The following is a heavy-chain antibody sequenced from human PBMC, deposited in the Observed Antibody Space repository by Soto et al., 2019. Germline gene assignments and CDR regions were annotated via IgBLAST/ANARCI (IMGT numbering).Heavy chain of an antibody. Sequence: SVKVSCKASGGTFISYAISWVRQAPGQGLEWMGGFIPIFGTANYEQKYQGRVTFTAYEYNSTDYIELSMMRSEDTAVYFYARDRAEDFGGQGAFDSWGQGTLVTVSS. J-gene: IGHJ4*02. CDR3: ARDRAEDFGGQGAFDS. D-gene: IGHD4-17*01. V-gene: IGHV1-69*13. CDR1: GGTFISYA. CDR2: FIPIFGTA.